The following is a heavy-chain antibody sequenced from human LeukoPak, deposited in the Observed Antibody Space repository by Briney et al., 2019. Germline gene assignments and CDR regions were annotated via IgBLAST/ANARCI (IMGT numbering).Heavy chain of an antibody. D-gene: IGHD6-13*01. J-gene: IGHJ5*02. V-gene: IGHV4-59*08. CDR1: GGSISSYY. CDR3: ATGRWGSSWYRGFDP. Sequence: SETLSLTCTVSGGSISSYYWSWIRQPPGKGLEWIGYIYYSGSTNYNPSLKSRVTISVDTSKNQFSLKLSSVTAADTAVYYCATGRWGSSWYRGFDPWGQGALVTVSS. CDR2: IYYSGST.